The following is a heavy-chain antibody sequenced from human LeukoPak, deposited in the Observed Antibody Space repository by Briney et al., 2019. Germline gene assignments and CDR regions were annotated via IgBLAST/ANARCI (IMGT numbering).Heavy chain of an antibody. CDR1: GYSISSGYY. V-gene: IGHV4-38-2*01. CDR2: IYHSGST. CDR3: ARLLFLEGFYL. Sequence: PSETLSLTCAVSGYSISSGYYWGWIRQPPGKGLEWIGSIYHSGSTYYNPSLKSRVTISVDTSKNQFSLKLSSVTAADTAVYYCARLLFLEGFYLWGRGTLVTVSS. J-gene: IGHJ2*01. D-gene: IGHD2-21*01.